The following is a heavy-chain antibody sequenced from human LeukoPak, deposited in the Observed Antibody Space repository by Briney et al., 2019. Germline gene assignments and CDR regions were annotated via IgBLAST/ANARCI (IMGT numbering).Heavy chain of an antibody. CDR2: IYYSGST. Sequence: SETLSLTCAVYGGSFSGYYWGWIRQPPGKGLEWIGSIYYSGSTYYNPSLKSRVTISVDTSKNQFSLKLSSVTAADTAVYYCARVTIAAAPFDPWGQGTLVTVSS. V-gene: IGHV4-34*01. CDR1: GGSFSGYY. J-gene: IGHJ5*02. CDR3: ARVTIAAAPFDP. D-gene: IGHD6-13*01.